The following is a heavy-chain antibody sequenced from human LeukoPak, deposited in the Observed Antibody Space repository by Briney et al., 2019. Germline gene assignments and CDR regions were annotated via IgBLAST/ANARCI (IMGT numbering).Heavy chain of an antibody. CDR3: ARDYKYAFDN. J-gene: IGHJ4*02. Sequence: GGSLRLSCAASGITFRDYSMNWVRQAPGKGLEWVSYIGVDSGNTNYADSVKGRFTISGDKAKNSLYLQMNSLRVEDTAVYYCARDYKYAFDNWGQGTLVTVSS. D-gene: IGHD5-24*01. CDR1: GITFRDYS. V-gene: IGHV3-48*01. CDR2: IGVDSGNT.